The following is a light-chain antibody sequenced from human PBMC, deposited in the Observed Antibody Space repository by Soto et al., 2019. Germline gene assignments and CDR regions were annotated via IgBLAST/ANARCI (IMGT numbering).Light chain of an antibody. CDR2: AAS. CDR1: QGVGTN. CDR3: QQYNNWPLYS. V-gene: IGKV3-15*01. J-gene: IGKJ2*01. Sequence: EIVMPQSPGTLSVSPGERATLSCRASQGVGTNLAWYQQRPGQAPRLLIYAASTRATGIPARFSGRGSGTESTITISSLQSEDFALYFCQQYNNWPLYSFGQGTKLEIK.